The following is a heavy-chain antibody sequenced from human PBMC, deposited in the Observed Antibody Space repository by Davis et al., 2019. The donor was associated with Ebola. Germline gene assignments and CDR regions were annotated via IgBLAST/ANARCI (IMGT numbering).Heavy chain of an antibody. J-gene: IGHJ6*02. CDR3: ARGGILEWLLYPYYYYGMDV. D-gene: IGHD3-3*01. CDR2: INHSGST. V-gene: IGHV4-34*01. CDR1: GGSFSGYY. Sequence: SETLSLTCAVYGGSFSGYYWSWIRQPPGKGLEWIGEINHSGSTNYNPSLESRVTISVDTSKNQFSLNLSSVTAADTAVYYCARGGILEWLLYPYYYYGMDVWGQGTTVTVSS.